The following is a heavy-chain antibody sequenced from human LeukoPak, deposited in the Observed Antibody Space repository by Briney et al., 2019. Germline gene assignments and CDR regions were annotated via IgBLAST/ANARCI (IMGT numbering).Heavy chain of an antibody. V-gene: IGHV3-23*01. CDR2: IRAEGDPT. CDR1: GFSFTTYS. Sequence: PGGSLRLSCRASGFSFTTYSMNWVRQAPGKGLELVSVIRAEGDPTHYADSVKGRFTISRDNSNNMLYLEMTSMRAEDTAIYYCGKDGHGPDAVCPTKIVVAGYIDHWGQGTLVTVSS. J-gene: IGHJ4*02. D-gene: IGHD6-19*01. CDR3: GKDGHGPDAVCPTKIVVAGYIDH.